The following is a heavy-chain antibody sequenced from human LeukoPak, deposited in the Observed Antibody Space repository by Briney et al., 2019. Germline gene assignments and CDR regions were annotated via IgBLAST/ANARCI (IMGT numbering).Heavy chain of an antibody. CDR3: AKGSRGNRPYYFDY. V-gene: IGHV3-23*01. J-gene: IGHJ4*02. Sequence: GGSLRLSCAASGFTFSRYWMLWVRQAPGKGLVWVSAITDSGGDTYHADSVKGRFTISRDNSKNTLYLQTNSLRAEDTAIYYCAKGSRGNRPYYFDYWGQGTLVTVSS. CDR1: GFTFSRYW. D-gene: IGHD2-15*01. CDR2: ITDSGGDT.